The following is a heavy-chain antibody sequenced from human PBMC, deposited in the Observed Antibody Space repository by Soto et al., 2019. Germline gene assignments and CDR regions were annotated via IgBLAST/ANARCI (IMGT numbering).Heavy chain of an antibody. CDR1: GGSVSSGSYY. V-gene: IGHV4-61*01. Sequence: SETLSLTCTVSGGSVSSGSYYWSWIRQPPGKGLEWIGYIYYSGSTNYNPSLKSRVTISVDTSKNQFSLKLSSVTAADTAVYYCAREYGSGSYSSYYYGMDVWGQGTTVTVSS. CDR2: IYYSGST. CDR3: AREYGSGSYSSYYYGMDV. J-gene: IGHJ6*02. D-gene: IGHD3-10*01.